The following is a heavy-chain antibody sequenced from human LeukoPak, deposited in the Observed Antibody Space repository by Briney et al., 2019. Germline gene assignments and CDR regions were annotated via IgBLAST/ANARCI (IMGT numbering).Heavy chain of an antibody. J-gene: IGHJ4*02. CDR2: IYYSGST. CDR3: ARSGGVSPKIATFDY. Sequence: PSETLSLTCTVSGGSISSSSYYWGWIRQPPGKGLEWIGYIYYSGSTNYNPSLKSRVTISVDTSKNQFSLKLSSVTAADTAVYYCARSGGVSPKIATFDYWGQGTLVTVSS. D-gene: IGHD6-13*01. V-gene: IGHV4-61*05. CDR1: GGSISSSSYY.